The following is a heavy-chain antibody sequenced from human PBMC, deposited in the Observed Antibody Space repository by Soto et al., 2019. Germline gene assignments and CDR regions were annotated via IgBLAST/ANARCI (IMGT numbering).Heavy chain of an antibody. V-gene: IGHV3-49*03. J-gene: IGHJ6*03. CDR2: IRSKAYGGTT. Sequence: EVQLVESGGGLVQPGRSLRLSCTASGFTFGDYAMSWFRQAPGKGLEWVGFIRSKAYGGTTEYAASVKGRLTISRDDSKSIAYLQMNSLNTEDTAVYYCTRAEPSANWSGYYYHYYCYMDVWGKGTTVTVSS. CDR3: TRAEPSANWSGYYYHYYCYMDV. CDR1: GFTFGDYA. D-gene: IGHD3-3*01.